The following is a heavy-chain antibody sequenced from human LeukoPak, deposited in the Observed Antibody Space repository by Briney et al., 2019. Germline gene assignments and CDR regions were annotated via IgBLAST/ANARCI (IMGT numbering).Heavy chain of an antibody. V-gene: IGHV4-30-4*01. D-gene: IGHD2-15*01. Sequence: SETLSLTCTVSGGSISSGDYYWSWIRQPPGKSLEWIGYIYYSGSTYYNPSLKSRVTISVDTSKNQFSLKLSSVTAADTAVYYCARGISGYFDLWGRGTLVTVSS. CDR1: GGSISSGDYY. CDR2: IYYSGST. CDR3: ARGISGYFDL. J-gene: IGHJ2*01.